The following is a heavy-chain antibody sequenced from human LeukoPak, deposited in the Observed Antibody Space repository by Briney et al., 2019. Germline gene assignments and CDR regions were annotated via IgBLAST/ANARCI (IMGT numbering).Heavy chain of an antibody. CDR2: ISWDGGST. J-gene: IGHJ4*02. CDR3: AKAPYDFGNFGELDY. Sequence: GGSLRLSCAASGFTFDDYAMHWVRQAPGKSLEWVSLISWDGGSTYYADSVKGRFTISRDNSKNSLYLQMNSLRAEDTALYYCAKAPYDFGNFGELDYWGQGTLVTVSS. V-gene: IGHV3-43D*03. D-gene: IGHD3-3*01. CDR1: GFTFDDYA.